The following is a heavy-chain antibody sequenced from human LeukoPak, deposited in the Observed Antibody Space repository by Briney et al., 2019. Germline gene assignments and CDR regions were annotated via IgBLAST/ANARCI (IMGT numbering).Heavy chain of an antibody. CDR1: GYTFTNYG. Sequence: ASVKVSCKSSGYTFTNYGISWVRQAPGQGLEWMGWISVYNGNTNYAQKFQGRVTMTTDTSTSTAYMGLRSLTSDDTAMYYCARGGAGTHDDWGQGTLVTVSS. J-gene: IGHJ4*02. V-gene: IGHV1-18*01. CDR3: ARGGAGTHDD. D-gene: IGHD6-13*01. CDR2: ISVYNGNT.